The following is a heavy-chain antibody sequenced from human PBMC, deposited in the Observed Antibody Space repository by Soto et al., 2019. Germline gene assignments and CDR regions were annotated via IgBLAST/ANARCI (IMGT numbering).Heavy chain of an antibody. V-gene: IGHV4-59*11. CDR1: GVSIGSHF. CDR3: ARLQSTVVTAWDS. Sequence: PSETLSLTCSVSGVSIGSHFWSWIRQAPGKGPELVGYIYHTVNTNYSPALKSRVTISMDTSENQLSLQLSSVTAADTAVYYGARLQSTVVTAWDSWGQGTRATVAS. J-gene: IGHJ3*01. CDR2: IYHTVNT. D-gene: IGHD2-15*01.